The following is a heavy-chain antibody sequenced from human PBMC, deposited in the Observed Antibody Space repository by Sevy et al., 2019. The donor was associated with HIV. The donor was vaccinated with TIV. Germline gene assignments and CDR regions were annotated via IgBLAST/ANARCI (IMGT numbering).Heavy chain of an antibody. J-gene: IGHJ4*02. D-gene: IGHD4-17*01. CDR2: ISSTGSTL. Sequence: GGSLRLSCAASGFMFSSYDMNWVRQAPGKGLEWVSYISSTGSTLNYEDSVRGRFTFSRDNAKNSVFLQMNSLRAEDTAFYYCARDLPPSATTVAHFDYWGQGSLVTVSS. V-gene: IGHV3-48*03. CDR3: ARDLPPSATTVAHFDY. CDR1: GFMFSSYD.